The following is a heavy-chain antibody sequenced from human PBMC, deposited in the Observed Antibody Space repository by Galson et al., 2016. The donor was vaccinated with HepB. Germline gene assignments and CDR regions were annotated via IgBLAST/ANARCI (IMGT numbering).Heavy chain of an antibody. V-gene: IGHV3-48*04. J-gene: IGHJ3*02. CDR2: ISSSSSAI. CDR3: ARGALYFDTSGDAFDI. CDR1: RFTFSSFS. D-gene: IGHD3-22*01. Sequence: SLRLSCAASRFTFSSFSMNWVRQAPGKGLEWISYISSSSSAIYYADSVKGRFTISRDNAKNSLSLQMNSLRAEDTAVYYCARGALYFDTSGDAFDIWGQGTMVTVSS.